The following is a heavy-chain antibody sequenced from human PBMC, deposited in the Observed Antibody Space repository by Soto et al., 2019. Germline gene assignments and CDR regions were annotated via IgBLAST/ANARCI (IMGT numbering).Heavy chain of an antibody. Sequence: EVQLLESGGGLVQPGGSLRLSCAASGFTFDIYAMSWVRQAPGKGLEWVSTIIGSGGTPYYADSVKGRFTISRDNSKNTLYVHMNSLRADDTAEYYCAKHSGYDHYYDMDVWGQGTTVTVSS. V-gene: IGHV3-23*01. CDR2: IIGSGGTP. D-gene: IGHD5-12*01. CDR3: AKHSGYDHYYDMDV. J-gene: IGHJ6*02. CDR1: GFTFDIYA.